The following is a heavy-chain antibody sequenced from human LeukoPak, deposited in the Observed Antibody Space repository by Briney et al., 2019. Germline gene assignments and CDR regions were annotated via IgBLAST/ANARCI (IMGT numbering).Heavy chain of an antibody. CDR3: ATGKLDASGFDFMLPF. CDR2: FSRDGINT. J-gene: IGHJ4*02. D-gene: IGHD5-12*01. Sequence: GGSLRLSCAASGFTFSSSAMHWVRQAPGKGLEWLAVFSRDGINTYYTDSVKGRFTISRDNSKNIFYLQMNSLRIEDTAIYYYATGKLDASGFDFMLPFWGQGTLVSVSS. V-gene: IGHV3-30*10. CDR1: GFTFSSSA.